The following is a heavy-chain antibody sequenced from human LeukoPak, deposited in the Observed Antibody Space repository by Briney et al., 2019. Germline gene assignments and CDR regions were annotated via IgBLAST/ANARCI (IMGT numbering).Heavy chain of an antibody. CDR3: ARGRSSHFFFYYGLDV. J-gene: IGHJ6*02. V-gene: IGHV3-23*01. CDR1: GFTLRAHA. Sequence: GGSLRLSCAASGFTLRAHAMSWVRQAPGKGLEWVSGSGDSDGRPDYADSVKGRFTISRDNSKNTLNLQMNSLRAEDTAVYYCARGRSSHFFFYYGLDVWGQGTTVTVSS. CDR2: SGDSDGRP. D-gene: IGHD1-26*01.